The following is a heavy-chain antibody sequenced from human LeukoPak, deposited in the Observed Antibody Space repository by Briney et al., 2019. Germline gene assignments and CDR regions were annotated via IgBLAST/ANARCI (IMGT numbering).Heavy chain of an antibody. V-gene: IGHV3-7*01. Sequence: GGSLRLSCAASGFTFSSYWMSWVRQAPGKGLEWVANIKQDGSEKYYVDSVKGRFTISRDNAKNSLYLQMNSLRAEDTAVYCCARDPSLRIAAAPDYWGQGTLVTVSS. CDR2: IKQDGSEK. D-gene: IGHD6-13*01. J-gene: IGHJ4*02. CDR1: GFTFSSYW. CDR3: ARDPSLRIAAAPDY.